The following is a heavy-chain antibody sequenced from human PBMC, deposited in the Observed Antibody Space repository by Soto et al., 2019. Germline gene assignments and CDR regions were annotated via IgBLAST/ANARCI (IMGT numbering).Heavy chain of an antibody. CDR1: GFNFNNAW. Sequence: EVQLVQSGGGLGRPGGSLRLSCAASGFNFNNAWMSWVRQAPGKGLEWVGRIKTNADGATTDYAAPVKGRFTISRDDSEKTLYLQMSSLRTDDTAVYFRTTHVLQVSDWIMFFDYWGQGVLVTVSS. V-gene: IGHV3-15*01. CDR2: IKTNADGATT. D-gene: IGHD2-2*03. CDR3: TTHVLQVSDWIMFFDY. J-gene: IGHJ4*02.